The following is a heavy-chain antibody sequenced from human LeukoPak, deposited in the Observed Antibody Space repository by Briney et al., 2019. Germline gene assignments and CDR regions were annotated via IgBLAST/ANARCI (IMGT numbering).Heavy chain of an antibody. CDR1: GFTFSSYW. CDR2: IKQDGSEK. Sequence: PGGSLRLSCAASGFTFSSYWMSWVRQAPGKGLEWVGNIKQDGSEKNYVDSVKGRFTISRDNAKNSLYLQMNSLRVEDTAVYYCARDGADYYGSGRGYGMDVWGKGTTVIVSS. CDR3: ARDGADYYGSGRGYGMDV. D-gene: IGHD3-10*01. J-gene: IGHJ6*04. V-gene: IGHV3-7*03.